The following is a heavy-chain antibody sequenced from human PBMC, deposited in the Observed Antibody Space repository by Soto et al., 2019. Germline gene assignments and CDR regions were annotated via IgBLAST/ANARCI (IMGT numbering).Heavy chain of an antibody. D-gene: IGHD2-8*01. CDR3: ARSRRNCTNGVCYNFYGMDV. CDR1: GYTFTNYD. Sequence: QVQVVQSGAELKKPGASVKVSCKASGYTFTNYDINWVRQASGQGLEWMGWMNANSGNAAYAQKFQGRVTMTRNTSTSTAYVELSSLRSEDTAVYYCARSRRNCTNGVCYNFYGMDVWGQGTTVTVSS. V-gene: IGHV1-8*01. CDR2: MNANSGNA. J-gene: IGHJ6*02.